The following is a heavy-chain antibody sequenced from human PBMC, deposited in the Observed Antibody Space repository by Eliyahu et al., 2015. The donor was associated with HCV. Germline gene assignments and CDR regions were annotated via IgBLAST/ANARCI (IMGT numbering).Heavy chain of an antibody. J-gene: IGHJ4*02. Sequence: QLQLQESGPGLVKPSETLSLTCTVSGGSISSSSYYWGWIRQPPGKGLEWIGGIYYSGSTYYNPSLKSRVTISVDTSKNQFSLKLSSVTAADTAVYYCARQPGTDYFDYWGQGTLVTVSS. CDR2: IYYSGST. D-gene: IGHD6-13*01. CDR3: ARQPGTDYFDY. CDR1: GGSISSSSYY. V-gene: IGHV4-39*01.